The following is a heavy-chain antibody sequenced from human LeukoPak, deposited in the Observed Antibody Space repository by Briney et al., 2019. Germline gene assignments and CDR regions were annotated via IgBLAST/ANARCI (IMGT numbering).Heavy chain of an antibody. J-gene: IGHJ4*02. CDR1: GGTFSSYA. CDR2: IIPIFGAA. V-gene: IGHV1-69*13. Sequence: ASVTVSRKASGGTFSSYAISWVRQAPGQGLEWMGGIIPIFGAANYAQKFQGRVTITADESTSTAYKELSSLRSEDTAVYYCAREISPVSSSSKTDYWGQGTLVTVSS. D-gene: IGHD6-6*01. CDR3: AREISPVSSSSKTDY.